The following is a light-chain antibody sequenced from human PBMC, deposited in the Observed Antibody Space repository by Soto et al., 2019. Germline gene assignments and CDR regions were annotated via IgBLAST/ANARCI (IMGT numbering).Light chain of an antibody. J-gene: IGKJ2*01. CDR2: GAS. V-gene: IGKV3-20*01. CDR1: QSVSSSY. Sequence: EIVLTQSPGTLSLSPGERATLSCRASQSVSSSYLAWYQQKPGQAPRLLIYGASSRATGIPDRFSGSGSGTDFTLTISSLEPEDFLVYYCQQYGSSPPYTFGQGTKLEIK. CDR3: QQYGSSPPYT.